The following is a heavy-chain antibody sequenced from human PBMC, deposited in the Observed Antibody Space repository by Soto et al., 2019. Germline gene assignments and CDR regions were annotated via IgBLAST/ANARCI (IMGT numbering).Heavy chain of an antibody. J-gene: IGHJ4*02. CDR2: IYYSGST. D-gene: IGHD1-26*01. Sequence: SEPLSLTCTVSGGSISIYYWSWIRHPPGKGLEWIGYIYYSGSTNYNPSLKSRVTISRDNSKNTLYLQMNNLKPDDTAIYYCTRGPRADSSGTGAHWGQGTPVTVSS. CDR1: GGSISIYY. V-gene: IGHV4-59*12. CDR3: TRGPRADSSGTGAH.